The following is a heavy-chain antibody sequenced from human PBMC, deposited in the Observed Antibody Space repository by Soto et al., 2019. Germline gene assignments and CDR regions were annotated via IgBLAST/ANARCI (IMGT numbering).Heavy chain of an antibody. CDR1: GFTFSSST. J-gene: IGHJ4*02. V-gene: IGHV3-21*01. Sequence: EVQLVESGGGLVKPGESLRLSCAASGFTFSSSTMNWVRQAPGKGLEWVSFISSSSSYIYYADSVKGRFTISRDNAKNSLYLQMNRLRVEDTAVYYCARDLRITGTGAHWGQGTLVTVSS. D-gene: IGHD1-20*01. CDR3: ARDLRITGTGAH. CDR2: ISSSSSYI.